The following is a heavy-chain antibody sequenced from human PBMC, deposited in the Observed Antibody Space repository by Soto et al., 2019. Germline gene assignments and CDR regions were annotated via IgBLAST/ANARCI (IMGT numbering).Heavy chain of an antibody. CDR2: ISGSGGST. CDR1: GFTFSSYA. V-gene: IGHV3-23*01. Sequence: PGGSLRLSCAASGFTFSSYAMSWVRQAPGKGLEWVSAISGSGGSTYYADSVKGRFTISRDNSKNTLYLQMNSLRAEDTAVYYCAKANYDFWSGCTYYYYGMDVWGQGTTVTVSS. CDR3: AKANYDFWSGCTYYYYGMDV. D-gene: IGHD3-3*01. J-gene: IGHJ6*02.